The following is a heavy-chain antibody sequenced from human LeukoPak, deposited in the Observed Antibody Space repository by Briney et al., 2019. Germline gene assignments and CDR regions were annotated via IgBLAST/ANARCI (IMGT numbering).Heavy chain of an antibody. CDR2: ISSSSSTI. CDR1: GFIFSSNY. Sequence: GGSLRPSCAASGFIFSSNYMSWVRQAPGKGLEWVSYISSSSSTIYYADSVKGRFTISRDNAKNSLYLQMNSLRAEDTAVYYCARDSTDAFDIWGQGTMVTVSS. J-gene: IGHJ3*02. V-gene: IGHV3-48*01. CDR3: ARDSTDAFDI.